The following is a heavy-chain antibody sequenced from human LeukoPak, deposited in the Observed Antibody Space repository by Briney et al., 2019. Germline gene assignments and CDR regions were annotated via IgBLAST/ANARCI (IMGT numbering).Heavy chain of an antibody. CDR1: GGSISSGGYY. CDR3: VRDGYYDSSADYYGMDV. D-gene: IGHD3-22*01. Sequence: SQTLSLTCTVSGGSISSGGYYWSWIRQPPGKGLEWIGYIYYSGSTYYSPSLKSRVTISVDTSKNQFSLKLSSVTAADTAVYYCVRDGYYDSSADYYGMDVWGQGTTVTVSS. CDR2: IYYSGST. V-gene: IGHV4-31*03. J-gene: IGHJ6*02.